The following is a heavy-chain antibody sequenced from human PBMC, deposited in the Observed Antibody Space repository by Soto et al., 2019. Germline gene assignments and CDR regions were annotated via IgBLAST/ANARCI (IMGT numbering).Heavy chain of an antibody. Sequence: QVQLQESGPGLVKPSETRSLTCTVSGGSISNHYWSCIRQPPGKGLEWIGYIYYNWNTNYNPSLKSRVTMSVEKSMAQFSLKLSSVTAADRAVYYCARSNWYSEYWGQGTLVTVSS. J-gene: IGHJ4*02. CDR1: GGSISNHY. D-gene: IGHD7-27*01. V-gene: IGHV4-59*11. CDR3: ARSNWYSEY. CDR2: IYYNWNT.